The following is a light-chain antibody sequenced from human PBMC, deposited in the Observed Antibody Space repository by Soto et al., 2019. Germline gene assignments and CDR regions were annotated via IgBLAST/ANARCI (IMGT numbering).Light chain of an antibody. CDR2: GAS. V-gene: IGKV3-15*01. CDR3: QQYFEWPPMT. Sequence: EVVMTQSPATLSLSPGERATLSCRAIETVATNLAWYQQKPGQAPRLLISGASTRAAGISDRFRGSGSGTEFTPTISSLRSEDSAIYYCQQYFEWPPMTFGQGTKVDIK. CDR1: ETVATN. J-gene: IGKJ1*01.